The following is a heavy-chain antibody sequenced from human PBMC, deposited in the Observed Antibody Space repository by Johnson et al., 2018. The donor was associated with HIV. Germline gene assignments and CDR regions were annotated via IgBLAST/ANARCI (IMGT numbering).Heavy chain of an antibody. V-gene: IGHV3-15*01. CDR2: IKSKTDGGTP. CDR3: TTDLASDAFDI. CDR1: GFTFSNAW. Sequence: MLLVESGGGLVKPGGSLRLSCAASGFTFSNAWMSWVRQAPGKGLEWVGRIKSKTDGGTPDYAAPVKGRFTISRDDSKNTLYLQMNSLKTEDTAVYYCTTDLASDAFDIWGQGTMVTVSS. J-gene: IGHJ3*02.